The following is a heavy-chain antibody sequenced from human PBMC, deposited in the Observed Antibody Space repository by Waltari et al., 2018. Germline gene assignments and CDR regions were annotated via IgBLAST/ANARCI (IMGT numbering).Heavy chain of an antibody. V-gene: IGHV1-69*08. D-gene: IGHD2-2*01. J-gene: IGHJ5*02. Sequence: QVQLVQSGAEVKKPGSSVKVSCKASGGTFSSYTISWVRQAPGHGLEWMGRIIPILGIANYAQKFQGRVTITADKSTSTAYMELSSLRSEDTAVYYCARDQWDCSSTSCYPWFDPWGQGTLVTVSS. CDR3: ARDQWDCSSTSCYPWFDP. CDR1: GGTFSSYT. CDR2: IIPILGIA.